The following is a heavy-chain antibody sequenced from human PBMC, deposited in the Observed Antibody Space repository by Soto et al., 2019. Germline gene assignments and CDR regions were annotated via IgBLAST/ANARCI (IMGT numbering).Heavy chain of an antibody. V-gene: IGHV3-7*01. CDR1: GFTFSSYA. Sequence: GGSLRLSCAASGFTFSSYAMSWVRQAPGKGLEWVANIRQDGSEEYYVDSVKGRFTISRDNAKNSLYLQMNSLRAEDTAVYYCARYDSSGYYSAEYFQHWGQGTLVTVSS. J-gene: IGHJ1*01. CDR2: IRQDGSEE. CDR3: ARYDSSGYYSAEYFQH. D-gene: IGHD3-22*01.